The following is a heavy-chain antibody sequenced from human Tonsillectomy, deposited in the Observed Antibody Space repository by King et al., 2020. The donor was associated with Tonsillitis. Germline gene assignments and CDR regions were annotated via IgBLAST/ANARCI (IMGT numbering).Heavy chain of an antibody. J-gene: IGHJ4*02. CDR2: LRYDGNNK. Sequence: VQLVESGGGVVQPGRSLRLSCAASGFTFSSYGIHWVRLAPGKGLEWVAILRYDGNNKYYADSVKGRFTISRDNSKNTLYLQMNSLRADDTAVYYCARDYVPFRIGAAGHGIDYWGQGILVTVSS. V-gene: IGHV3-33*08. CDR3: ARDYVPFRIGAAGHGIDY. D-gene: IGHD6-13*01. CDR1: GFTFSSYG.